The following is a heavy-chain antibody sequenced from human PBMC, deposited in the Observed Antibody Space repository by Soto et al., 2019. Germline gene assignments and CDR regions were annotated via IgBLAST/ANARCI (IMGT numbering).Heavy chain of an antibody. Sequence: SETLSLTCTVSGGSISSGGYYWSWIRQHPGKGLEWIGYIYYSGSTYYNPSLKSRVTISVDTSKNQFSLKLSSVTAADTAVYYCARGSGSGSVYYFDYWGQGTLVTVSS. CDR3: ARGSGSGSVYYFDY. V-gene: IGHV4-31*03. CDR2: IYYSGST. D-gene: IGHD3-10*01. CDR1: GGSISSGGYY. J-gene: IGHJ4*02.